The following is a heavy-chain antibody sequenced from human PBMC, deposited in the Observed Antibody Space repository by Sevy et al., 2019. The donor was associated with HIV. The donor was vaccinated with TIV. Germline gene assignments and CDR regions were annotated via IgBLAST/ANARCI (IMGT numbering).Heavy chain of an antibody. CDR2: ISGSGGST. D-gene: IGHD3-22*01. Sequence: GGSLRLSCAASGFTFSSYAMSWVRQAPGKGLEWVSAISGSGGSTYYADSVKGRFTISRDNSKNTLYLQMNSLRAEDTAVHYCAKVQYYDSSGYYDYWGQGTLVTVSS. J-gene: IGHJ4*02. CDR3: AKVQYYDSSGYYDY. CDR1: GFTFSSYA. V-gene: IGHV3-23*01.